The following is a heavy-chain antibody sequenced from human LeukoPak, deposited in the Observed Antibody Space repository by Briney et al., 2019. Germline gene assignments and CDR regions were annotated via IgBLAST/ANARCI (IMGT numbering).Heavy chain of an antibody. CDR1: GGSISSRSYY. D-gene: IGHD2-15*01. J-gene: IGHJ5*02. CDR2: FYYSGST. V-gene: IGHV4-39*01. CDR3: ARHPADIVVVVAAIPWFDP. Sequence: SETLSLTCTVSGGSISSRSYYWGWIRQPPGKGLEWIGSFYYSGSTYYNPSLKSRITIYVDTSKNQFSLKLSSVTAADTAVYYCARHPADIVVVVAAIPWFDPWGQGTLVTVSS.